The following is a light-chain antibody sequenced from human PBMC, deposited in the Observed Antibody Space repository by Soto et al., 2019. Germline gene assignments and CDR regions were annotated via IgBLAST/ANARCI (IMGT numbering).Light chain of an antibody. CDR3: QQYTNWPLT. V-gene: IGKV3-15*01. CDR1: HRVDSR. J-gene: IGKJ4*01. CDR2: DAS. Sequence: EIVMTQSPATLSMSPGDRATLSCRASHRVDSRLAWYQPKPGQAPRLLIYDASTRATDLPARFSGSGSGTEFTLTISSLQSEDFAVYYCQQYTNWPLTFGGGTKVEIK.